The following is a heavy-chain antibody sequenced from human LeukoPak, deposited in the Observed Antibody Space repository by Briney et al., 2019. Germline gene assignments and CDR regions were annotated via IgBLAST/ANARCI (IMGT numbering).Heavy chain of an antibody. Sequence: GASVKVSCKASGYTFTSYYMHWVRQAPGQGLEWMGIINPSGGSTSYAQKFQGRVTMTRDMSTSTVYMELSSLRSEDTAVYYCARGRPAEYGDSDYFDYWGQGTLVTVSS. CDR2: INPSGGST. CDR1: GYTFTSYY. D-gene: IGHD4-17*01. CDR3: ARGRPAEYGDSDYFDY. J-gene: IGHJ4*02. V-gene: IGHV1-46*01.